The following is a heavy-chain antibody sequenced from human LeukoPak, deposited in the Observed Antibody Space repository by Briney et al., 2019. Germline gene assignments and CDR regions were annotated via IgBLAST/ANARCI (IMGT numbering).Heavy chain of an antibody. CDR1: GGSFSSHA. D-gene: IGHD1-1*01. CDR2: TIPLFGTT. J-gene: IGHJ6*03. V-gene: IGHV1-69*05. Sequence: SVKVSCKASGGSFSSHAVGWVRQAPGQGLEWLGGTIPLFGTTRYAQKFQGRVTISTDESTRTAYMDLSSLTSEDTAVYYCARGSWDDVGYYYYYYMDVWGKGSTVTVSS. CDR3: ARGSWDDVGYYYYYYMDV.